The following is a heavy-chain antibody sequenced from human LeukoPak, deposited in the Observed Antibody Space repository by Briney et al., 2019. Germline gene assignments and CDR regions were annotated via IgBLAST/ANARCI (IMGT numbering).Heavy chain of an antibody. J-gene: IGHJ5*02. CDR1: GFIFSNYE. D-gene: IGHD5-12*01. CDR2: ISGSGNTK. Sequence: GGSLRLSCAAPGFIFSNYEMTWVRQAPGKGLEWVSYISGSGNTKYYADSVTGRFTISRDKAKNSMYLQMNSLRAEDTAVYYCARYIAGANWFDPWGQGTLVTVSS. V-gene: IGHV3-48*03. CDR3: ARYIAGANWFDP.